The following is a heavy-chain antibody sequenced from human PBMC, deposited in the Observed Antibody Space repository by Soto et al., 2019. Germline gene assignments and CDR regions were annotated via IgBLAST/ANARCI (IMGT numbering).Heavy chain of an antibody. CDR2: ISYDGGNK. J-gene: IGHJ4*02. Sequence: GGSLRLSCAASGFTFSSFGRHWVRQAPGKGLEWVAAISYDGGNKYYVDSVKGRFTISRDNSKNTLNLQMNSLRAEDTAVYYCARDGIQLWLQLDYWGQGTLVTVYS. CDR3: ARDGIQLWLQLDY. V-gene: IGHV3-30-3*01. CDR1: GFTFSSFG. D-gene: IGHD5-18*01.